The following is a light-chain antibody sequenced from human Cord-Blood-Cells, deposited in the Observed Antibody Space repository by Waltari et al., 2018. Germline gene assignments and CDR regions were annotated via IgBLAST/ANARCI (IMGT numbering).Light chain of an antibody. Sequence: QSALTQPASVSGSPGQSITISCTGTSSDVGGYNYVSWYQQHPGKAPKLMIYEVSNRPSGVSNPFSGSKSGNTASLTISGLQAEDEADYYCSSYTSSSTLGFGTGTKVTVL. V-gene: IGLV2-14*01. CDR1: SSDVGGYNY. CDR3: SSYTSSSTLG. CDR2: EVS. J-gene: IGLJ1*01.